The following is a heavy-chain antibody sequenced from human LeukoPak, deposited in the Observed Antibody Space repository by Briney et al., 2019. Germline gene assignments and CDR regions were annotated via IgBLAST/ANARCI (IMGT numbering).Heavy chain of an antibody. CDR2: INPNSGDT. V-gene: IGHV1-2*02. D-gene: IGHD6-19*01. J-gene: IGHJ4*02. Sequence: ASVKVSCKSPGYTFTGNYMHWVRQAPGQGLEWMGWINPNSGDTKYAQNFQGRVTMTRDTSITTTYMELSSLRSDDTAVYYCVRDRHTVAVAATLDYWGQGTLVIASS. CDR1: GYTFTGNY. CDR3: VRDRHTVAVAATLDY.